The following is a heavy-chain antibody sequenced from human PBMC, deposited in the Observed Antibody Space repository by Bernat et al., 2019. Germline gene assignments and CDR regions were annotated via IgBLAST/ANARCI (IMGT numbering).Heavy chain of an antibody. CDR3: ATGQSFY. Sequence: QLQLQESGPGLVKPSETLSLTCTVSGGSISSSSYYWGWIRQPPGKGLEWIGSIYYSGSTYYNPSLKSRVTISVDTSKNQLSRKLSAVAAADTAVYYCATGQSFYWGQGTLVTVSS. CDR1: GGSISSSSYY. V-gene: IGHV4-39*01. J-gene: IGHJ4*02. CDR2: IYYSGST. D-gene: IGHD6-19*01.